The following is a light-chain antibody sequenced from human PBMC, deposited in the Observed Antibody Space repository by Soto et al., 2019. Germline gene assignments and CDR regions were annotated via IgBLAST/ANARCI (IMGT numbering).Light chain of an antibody. V-gene: IGKV1-12*01. CDR3: QQANSFPWT. J-gene: IGKJ5*01. CDR2: SAS. CDR1: QTISSW. Sequence: DIQMTQSPSTLSGSVGDRVTITCRASQTISSWLAWYQQKPGQAPKLLIYSASTLQSGVPSRFSGSGSGPDFTLSISSLQTEDFGTYYCQQANSFPWTFGQGTRLEI.